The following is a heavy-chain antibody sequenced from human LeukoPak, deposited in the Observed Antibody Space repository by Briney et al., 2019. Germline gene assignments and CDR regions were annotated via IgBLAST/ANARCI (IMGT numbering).Heavy chain of an antibody. CDR2: IIPIFGTA. J-gene: IGHJ5*02. V-gene: IGHV1-69*05. CDR3: AREDYYDSSGSRLYNWFDP. Sequence: SVKDSCKASVGTYSSYAISWVRQPPAQGLEWMGRIIPIFGTANYAQKFQVRVTITTDESTSTAYMELSSLRSEDTAVYYCAREDYYDSSGSRLYNWFDPWGQGTLVTVSS. D-gene: IGHD3-22*01. CDR1: VGTYSSYA.